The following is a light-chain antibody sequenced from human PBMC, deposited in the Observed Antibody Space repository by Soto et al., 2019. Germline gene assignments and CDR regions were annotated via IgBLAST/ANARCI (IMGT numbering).Light chain of an antibody. Sequence: QSVLTQPPSVSGAPGQRVTISCTGSRSNIGAGYDVHWYQQLPGTAPKLLIYDNSNRPSGVPDRFSGSKSGPSASLAITGLQAEDEADYYCQSYDSSLSAYVFGTGTKVTVL. V-gene: IGLV1-40*01. CDR3: QSYDSSLSAYV. CDR2: DNS. CDR1: RSNIGAGYD. J-gene: IGLJ1*01.